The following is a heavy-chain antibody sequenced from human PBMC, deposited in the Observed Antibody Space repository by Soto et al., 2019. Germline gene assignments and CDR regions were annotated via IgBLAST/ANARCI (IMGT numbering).Heavy chain of an antibody. CDR2: IIPIFGTA. V-gene: IGHV1-69*13. CDR3: ARGPYCGGDCGDAFDI. CDR1: GGSFSSYA. D-gene: IGHD2-21*02. Sequence: SVKVSWKASGGSFSSYAISWVRQAPAQGLEWMGGIIPIFGTANYAQKFQGRVTITADESTSTAYMERSSLRSEDTAVYYCARGPYCGGDCGDAFDIWGQGTMVTVSS. J-gene: IGHJ3*02.